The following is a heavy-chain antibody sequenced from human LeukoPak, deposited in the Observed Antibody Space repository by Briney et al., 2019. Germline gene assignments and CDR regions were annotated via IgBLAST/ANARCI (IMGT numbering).Heavy chain of an antibody. CDR2: MNPNSGNT. J-gene: IGHJ4*02. V-gene: IGHV1-8*03. CDR1: GYTFTSYD. CDR3: ARGGITLVRGVIASSY. Sequence: VSVKVSCKASGYTFTSYDINWVRQATRQGLEWMGWMNPNSGNTGYAQKFQGRVTITRNTSISTAYMELSSLRSEDTAVYYCARGGITLVRGVIASSYWGQGTLVTVSS. D-gene: IGHD3-10*01.